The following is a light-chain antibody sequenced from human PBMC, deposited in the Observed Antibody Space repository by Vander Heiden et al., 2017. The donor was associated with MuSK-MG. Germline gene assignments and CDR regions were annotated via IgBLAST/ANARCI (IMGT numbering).Light chain of an antibody. CDR2: DVS. Sequence: QSPLTQPRSASGPPGQSTTIACTPTSSDVGGYYYVCWYQQHPGKAPKLMIYDVSKRPSGIPERFSGSKSGSTASLTITGVQAEDEADYYCCSYAGSYSYVVFGGGTKLTVL. V-gene: IGLV2-11*01. CDR3: CSYAGSYSYVV. CDR1: SSDVGGYYY. J-gene: IGLJ2*01.